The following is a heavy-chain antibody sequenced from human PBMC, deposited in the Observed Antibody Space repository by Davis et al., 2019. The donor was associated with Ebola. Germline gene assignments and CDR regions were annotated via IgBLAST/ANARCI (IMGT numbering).Heavy chain of an antibody. Sequence: GESLKISCKCSGYSFPSYWIAWVRQMPGKGLEWMGIIYAGDSDTRYSPSFEGHVTISVDRSITTAYLQWDSLQASDTAVYYCARLYGPGHYLNWYFNLWGRGTLITVSS. CDR1: GYSFPSYW. CDR2: IYAGDSDT. CDR3: ARLYGPGHYLNWYFNL. J-gene: IGHJ2*01. D-gene: IGHD3-10*01. V-gene: IGHV5-51*01.